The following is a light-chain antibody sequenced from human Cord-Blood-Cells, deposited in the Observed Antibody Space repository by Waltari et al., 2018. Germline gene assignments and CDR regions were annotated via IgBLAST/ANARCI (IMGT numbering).Light chain of an antibody. CDR1: SPRSYY. CDR2: GKN. V-gene: IGLV3-19*01. CDR3: NSRDSSGNHP. J-gene: IGLJ1*01. Sequence: SSELTQDPAVSVALGQTVRITCQGDSPRSYYASWYQQKPGQAPVLVIYGKNNRPSGIPYRFSGSSSGNTASLTITGAQAEDEADYYCNSRDSSGNHPFGTGTKVTVL.